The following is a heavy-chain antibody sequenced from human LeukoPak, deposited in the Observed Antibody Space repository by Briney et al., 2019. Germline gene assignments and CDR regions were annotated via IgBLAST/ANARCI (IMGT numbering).Heavy chain of an antibody. D-gene: IGHD3-3*01. CDR3: ARVPSYYDFWSGQRSTAFDI. J-gene: IGHJ3*02. V-gene: IGHV1-8*02. CDR2: MNPNSGNT. CDR1: GYTFTGYY. Sequence: ASVKVSCKASGYTFTGYYMHWVRRATGQGLEWMGWMNPNSGNTGYAQKFQGRVTMTRNASISTAYMELSSLRSEDTAVYYCARVPSYYDFWSGQRSTAFDIWGQGTMVTVSS.